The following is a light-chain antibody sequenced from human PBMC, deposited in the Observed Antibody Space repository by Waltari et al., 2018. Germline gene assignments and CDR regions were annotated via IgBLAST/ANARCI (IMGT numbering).Light chain of an antibody. CDR1: NSNIGTNF. Sequence: ASGTPGQRVTLSCSGDNSNIGTNFVHWYQQVPGAAPTLLIFRNNQRPSGVPDRFPGSKSGTSASLAITGLRSEDEAVYYCASWDGSMNGDWVFGGGTTLTVL. V-gene: IGLV1-44*01. CDR3: ASWDGSMNGDWV. J-gene: IGLJ2*01. CDR2: RNN.